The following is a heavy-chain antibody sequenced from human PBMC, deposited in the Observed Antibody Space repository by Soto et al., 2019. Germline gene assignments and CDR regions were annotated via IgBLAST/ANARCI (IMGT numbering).Heavy chain of an antibody. CDR1: VYTLTELA. D-gene: IGHD5-12*01. Sequence: ASVKVSFKVSVYTLTELAMHCVRQAPGKGLEWMGGFDPEDGETIYAQKFKGRVTMTEDTSTDTAYMELRSLTSDDTAVYYCARDTYSGYARSFDYERPFDCWGQGTLVTVSS. CDR3: ARDTYSGYARSFDYERPFDC. J-gene: IGHJ4*02. V-gene: IGHV1-24*01. CDR2: FDPEDGET.